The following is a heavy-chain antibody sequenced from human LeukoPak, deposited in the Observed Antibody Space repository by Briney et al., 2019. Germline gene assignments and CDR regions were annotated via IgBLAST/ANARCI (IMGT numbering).Heavy chain of an antibody. V-gene: IGHV4-39*01. Sequence: SETLSLTCTVSGGSISRSSSYWGWIRQPPGSTLEWIGNFYHSGSTCYNPALKSRVTMSVNTSKNQFSLKLTSVTAADTAVYYCVRPNRCTDTSCYSFDYWGQGVLVTVSS. D-gene: IGHD2-2*01. CDR3: VRPNRCTDTSCYSFDY. CDR2: FYHSGST. J-gene: IGHJ4*02. CDR1: GGSISRSSSY.